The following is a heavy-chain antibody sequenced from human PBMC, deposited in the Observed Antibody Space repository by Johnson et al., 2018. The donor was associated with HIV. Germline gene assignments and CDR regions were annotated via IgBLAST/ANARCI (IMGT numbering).Heavy chain of an antibody. CDR2: ISSDGSNK. Sequence: VESGGGVVQPGRSLRLSCAASGFTFSSYAMHWVRQAPGKGLEWVAVISSDGSNKYYADSVKGRFTISRDNSKNTLYLQMNSLRAEDTAVYYCVRPAAAGRDDAFDIWGQGTMVTVSS. D-gene: IGHD6-13*01. V-gene: IGHV3-30*04. CDR1: GFTFSSYA. J-gene: IGHJ3*02. CDR3: VRPAAAGRDDAFDI.